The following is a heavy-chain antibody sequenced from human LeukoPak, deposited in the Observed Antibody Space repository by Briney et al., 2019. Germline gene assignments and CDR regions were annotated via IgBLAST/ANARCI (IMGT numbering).Heavy chain of an antibody. CDR2: INPNSGGT. CDR1: GYTFTGDY. V-gene: IGHV1-2*02. D-gene: IGHD3-10*01. J-gene: IGHJ4*02. Sequence: GASVKVSCKASGYTFTGDYIHWVRQAPGQGLEWMGWINPNSGGTNYAQKFQGRVTMTRETSISTAYMELSSLRSDDTAIYYCARGGYYASGPVGMWGQGTLVTVSS. CDR3: ARGGYYASGPVGM.